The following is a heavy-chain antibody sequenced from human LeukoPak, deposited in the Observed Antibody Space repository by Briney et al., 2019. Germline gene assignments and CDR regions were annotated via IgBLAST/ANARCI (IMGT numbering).Heavy chain of an antibody. V-gene: IGHV3-33*06. CDR3: VNQISGWVY. CDR2: IWYDGSIK. Sequence: GTSLRLSCAASGFTFSNYGMHWVRQAPGKGLEWVAVIWYDGSIKYYADSVKGRFTISRDNSKNTLYLQMSSLRPEDTAVYYCVNQISGWVYWGQGTLVTVSS. D-gene: IGHD6-19*01. CDR1: GFTFSNYG. J-gene: IGHJ4*02.